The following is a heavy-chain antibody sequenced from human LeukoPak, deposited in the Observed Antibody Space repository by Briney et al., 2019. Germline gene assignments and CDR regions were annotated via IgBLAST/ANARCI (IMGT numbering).Heavy chain of an antibody. CDR1: GVSISSTRYY. Sequence: PSETLSLTCTVSGVSISSTRYYWGWIRQPPGKGLEWIGSIYYSGSTYYDPSLKSRVTISVDTSKNQFSLKLSSVTAADTAVYYCASPFIAVTGTADYWGQGTLVTVSS. D-gene: IGHD6-19*01. V-gene: IGHV4-39*07. CDR3: ASPFIAVTGTADY. CDR2: IYYSGST. J-gene: IGHJ4*02.